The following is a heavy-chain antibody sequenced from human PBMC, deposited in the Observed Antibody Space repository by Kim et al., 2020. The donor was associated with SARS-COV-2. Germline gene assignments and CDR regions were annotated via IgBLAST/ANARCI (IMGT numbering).Heavy chain of an antibody. CDR3: ARDPSSSAYGDYIDEYYYYGMDV. CDR1: GGTFSSYA. D-gene: IGHD4-17*01. J-gene: IGHJ6*02. Sequence: SVKVSCKASGGTFSSYAISWVRQAPGQGLEWMGGIIPIFGTANYAQKFQGRVTITADESTSTAYMELSSLRSEDTAVYYCARDPSSSAYGDYIDEYYYYGMDVWGQGTTVTVSS. V-gene: IGHV1-69*13. CDR2: IIPIFGTA.